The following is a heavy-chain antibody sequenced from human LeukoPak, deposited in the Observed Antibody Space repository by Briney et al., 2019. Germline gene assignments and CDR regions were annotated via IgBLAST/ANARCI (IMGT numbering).Heavy chain of an antibody. V-gene: IGHV3-30*18. CDR3: AKDRGWLSIAAHFDY. CDR1: GFTFSSCG. Sequence: GRSLRLSCAASGFTFSSCGMHWVRQAPGKGLEWVAVLSYDGSNKYYADSVKGRFTISRDNSKNTLYLQMNSLRAEDTAVYYCAKDRGWLSIAAHFDYWGQGTLVTVSS. CDR2: LSYDGSNK. D-gene: IGHD6-13*01. J-gene: IGHJ4*02.